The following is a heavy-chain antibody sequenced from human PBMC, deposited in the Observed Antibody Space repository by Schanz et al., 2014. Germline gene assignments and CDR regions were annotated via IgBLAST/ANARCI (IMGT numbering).Heavy chain of an antibody. CDR1: GFSFSNYS. CDR2: LSSDESRK. J-gene: IGHJ4*02. Sequence: VHLVESGGSLVQPGGSLRLSCVASGFSFSNYSMNWVRQAPGKGLEWVAVLSSDESRKFYADSVKGRLTISRDNSKNTVYLEMNRLRTEDTALYYCARDSAGTTFGVLDSWGQGTLVTVSS. V-gene: IGHV3-30*14. D-gene: IGHD1-1*01. CDR3: ARDSAGTTFGVLDS.